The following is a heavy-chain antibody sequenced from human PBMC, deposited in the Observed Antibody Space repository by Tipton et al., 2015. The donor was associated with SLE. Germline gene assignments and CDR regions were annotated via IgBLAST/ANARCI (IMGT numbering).Heavy chain of an antibody. CDR2: ISSSSSYI. CDR1: GFTVSSYS. J-gene: IGHJ6*03. CDR3: ARDPWNYDYYYYYYMDV. D-gene: IGHD1-7*01. Sequence: SLRLSCAASGFTVSSYSMNWVRQAPGKGLEWVSSISSSSSYIYYADSVKGRFTISRDNAKNSLYLQMNSLRAEDTAVYYCARDPWNYDYYYYYYMDVWGKGTTVTVSS. V-gene: IGHV3-21*01.